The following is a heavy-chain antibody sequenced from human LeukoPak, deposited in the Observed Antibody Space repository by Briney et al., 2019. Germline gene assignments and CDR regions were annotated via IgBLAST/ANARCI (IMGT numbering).Heavy chain of an antibody. Sequence: GGSLRLSCAASGFTFSSYAMHWVRQAPGKGLEWVAVISYDGSNKYYADSVKGRFTISRDNSKNTLYLQMNSLRAEDTAVYYCARGDNYYDSSGQGFYFDYWGQGTLVTVSS. V-gene: IGHV3-30-3*01. CDR1: GFTFSSYA. J-gene: IGHJ4*02. D-gene: IGHD3-22*01. CDR3: ARGDNYYDSSGQGFYFDY. CDR2: ISYDGSNK.